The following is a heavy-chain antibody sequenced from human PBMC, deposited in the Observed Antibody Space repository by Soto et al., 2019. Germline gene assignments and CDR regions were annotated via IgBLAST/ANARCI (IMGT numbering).Heavy chain of an antibody. CDR2: INPNSGGT. CDR1: GYTFAGYY. V-gene: IGHV1-2*02. CDR3: ARGITIFGVVKGYYYGMDV. Sequence: ASVKVSCKASGYTFAGYYMHWVRQAPGQGLEWMGWINPNSGGTNYAQKFQGRVTMTRDTSISTAYMELSRLRSDDTAVYYCARGITIFGVVKGYYYGMDVWGQGTTVTVSS. D-gene: IGHD3-3*01. J-gene: IGHJ6*02.